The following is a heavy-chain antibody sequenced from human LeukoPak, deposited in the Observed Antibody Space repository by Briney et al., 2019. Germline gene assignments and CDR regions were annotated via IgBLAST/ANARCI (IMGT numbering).Heavy chain of an antibody. CDR1: GFTFSDYY. CDR3: ASKGIVVVPAARDAFDI. CDR2: ISSSGSTI. J-gene: IGHJ3*02. D-gene: IGHD2-2*01. V-gene: IGHV3-11*04. Sequence: GGSLRLSCATSGFTFSDYYMSWIRQAPGKGLEWVSYISSSGSTIYYADSVKGRFTISRDNAKNSLYLQMNSLRAEDTAVYYCASKGIVVVPAARDAFDIWGQGTMVTVSS.